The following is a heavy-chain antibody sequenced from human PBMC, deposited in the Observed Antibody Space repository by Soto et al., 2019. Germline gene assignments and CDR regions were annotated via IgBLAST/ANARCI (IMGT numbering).Heavy chain of an antibody. CDR2: ISYDETNE. Sequence: QVQLVESGGGLVQPGGSLRLTCVASGFTLGSHGMHWVRQAPGKGLEWVAVISYDETNEYYVDSVKGRFTISRDNSKSTLYLQLNRLRPEDTAVYKCAKDLRTTISDYGMDVWGQGTTVTVSS. J-gene: IGHJ6*02. CDR3: AKDLRTTISDYGMDV. V-gene: IGHV3-30*18. D-gene: IGHD2-21*01. CDR1: GFTLGSHG.